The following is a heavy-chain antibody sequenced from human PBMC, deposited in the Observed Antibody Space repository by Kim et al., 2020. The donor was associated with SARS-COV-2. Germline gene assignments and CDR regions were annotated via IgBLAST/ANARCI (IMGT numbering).Heavy chain of an antibody. CDR1: GGSFSASS. CDR3: ARAYYDFWSGFYGWYFDL. Sequence: SEALSLTCAVYGGSFSASSWNWIRQPPGKGLEWIGEVHHNGNSHYNPSLKSRVIMSVDSSKNQVSLRLTSVTAADTAVYYCARAYYDFWSGFYGWYFDLWGRGTLVTVSS. CDR2: VHHNGNS. V-gene: IGHV4-34*01. D-gene: IGHD3-3*01. J-gene: IGHJ2*01.